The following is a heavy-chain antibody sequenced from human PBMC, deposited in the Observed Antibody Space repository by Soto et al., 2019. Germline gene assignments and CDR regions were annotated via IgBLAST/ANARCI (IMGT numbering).Heavy chain of an antibody. V-gene: IGHV1-3*01. CDR1: GFTFVMYA. Sequence: ASVKVSCKASGFTFVMYAIHWVRQAPGQGLEWMAWINAGNGHTTYSQKFQGRVTITRDTSARTVYMELRSLRFEDTATYYCARAAWFAEGFFDFWGQGTPVTVSS. CDR2: INAGNGHT. J-gene: IGHJ4*02. D-gene: IGHD3-10*01. CDR3: ARAAWFAEGFFDF.